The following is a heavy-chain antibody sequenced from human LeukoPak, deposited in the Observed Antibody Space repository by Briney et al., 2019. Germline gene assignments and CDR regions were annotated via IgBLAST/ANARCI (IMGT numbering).Heavy chain of an antibody. CDR1: GFTFSSSS. CDR2: ISAGGST. Sequence: GGSLRLSCAVSGFTFSSSSMSWARHVPGKGLECVSTISAGGSTYYADSVKGRFTISRDNSKNTLFLQMNSLRAEDTAIYYCAKRPAAVRGVIPYLDYWGQGTLVTVSS. V-gene: IGHV3-23*01. D-gene: IGHD3-10*02. J-gene: IGHJ4*02. CDR3: AKRPAAVRGVIPYLDY.